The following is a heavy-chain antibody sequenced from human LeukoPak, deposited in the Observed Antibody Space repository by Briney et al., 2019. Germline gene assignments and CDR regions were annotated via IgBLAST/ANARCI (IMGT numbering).Heavy chain of an antibody. CDR3: AKALRHYYYMDV. CDR1: GFTFSSYS. Sequence: NPGGSLRLSCVASGFTFSSYSMNWVRQAPGKGLEWVSSISSSSSYIYYADSVKGRFTFSRDNSKNTLYLQMNSRRAEDTAVYYCAKALRHYYYMDVWGKGTTVTVSS. J-gene: IGHJ6*03. D-gene: IGHD4-17*01. CDR2: ISSSSSYI. V-gene: IGHV3-21*04.